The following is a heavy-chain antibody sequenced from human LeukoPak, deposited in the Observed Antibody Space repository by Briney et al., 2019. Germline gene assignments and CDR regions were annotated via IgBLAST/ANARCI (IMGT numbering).Heavy chain of an antibody. CDR3: AKDKGGGYSSSWYYFDY. CDR1: GFTFSSYS. CDR2: ISSSSTM. V-gene: IGHV3-48*01. D-gene: IGHD6-13*01. J-gene: IGHJ4*02. Sequence: GGSPRLPCAASGFTFSSYSMNWVRQAPGKGLEWVSYISSSSTMYYADSVKGRFTISRDNAKNSLYLQMNSLRAEDTALYYCAKDKGGGYSSSWYYFDYWGQGTLVTVSS.